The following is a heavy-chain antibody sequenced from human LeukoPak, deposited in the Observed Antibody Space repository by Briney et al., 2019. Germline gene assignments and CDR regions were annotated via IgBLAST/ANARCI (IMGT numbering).Heavy chain of an antibody. Sequence: GASVKVSCKASGYTFTGYYMHWVRQAPGQGLEWMGWINPNSGGTNYAQKFQGRVTMTRDTSISTAYMDLSRLRSDDTAVYYCARWLWFGELRSPNWGQGTLVTVSS. D-gene: IGHD3-10*01. CDR2: INPNSGGT. J-gene: IGHJ4*02. CDR3: ARWLWFGELRSPN. V-gene: IGHV1-2*02. CDR1: GYTFTGYY.